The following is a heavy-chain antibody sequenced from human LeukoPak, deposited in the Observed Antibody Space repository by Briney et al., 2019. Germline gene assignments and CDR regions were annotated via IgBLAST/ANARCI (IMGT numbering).Heavy chain of an antibody. V-gene: IGHV3-13*01. CDR3: ARSPVGATPPDY. J-gene: IGHJ4*02. CDR1: GFTFSSYD. Sequence: GGSLRLSCAASGFTFSSYDMHWVRQATGKGLEWVSAIGTAGDTYYPGSVKGRFTISRENAKNSLYLQMNSLRAGDTAVYYCARSPVGATPPDYWGQGTLVTVSS. CDR2: IGTAGDT. D-gene: IGHD1-26*01.